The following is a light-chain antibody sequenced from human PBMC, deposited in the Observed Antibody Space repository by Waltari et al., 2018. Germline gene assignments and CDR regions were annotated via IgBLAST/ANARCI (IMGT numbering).Light chain of an antibody. CDR3: QQLNSYL. CDR1: QGISSN. J-gene: IGKJ4*01. CDR2: GAS. Sequence: DIQLTQSPSFLSASVGDRVHITCRASQGISSNLAWYQHKPGQAPKLLIYGASTLQSGVPSRFGGGGSGTEFTLTISSLQPEDFATYYCQQLNSYLFGGGTKVEIK. V-gene: IGKV1-9*01.